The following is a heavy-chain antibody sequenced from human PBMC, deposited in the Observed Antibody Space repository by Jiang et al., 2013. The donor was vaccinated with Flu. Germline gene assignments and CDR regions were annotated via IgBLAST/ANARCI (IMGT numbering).Heavy chain of an antibody. Sequence: SGAEVKKPGASVKVSCKASGYTFTSYAVHWVRQAPGQRLEWMGWINAGNGITKYSQKFQDRVTMTRDTPANTAYMEMSSLRSEDTAVYFCARDGFHYDTSGYYLHYYFDLWGRGTQVTVS. V-gene: IGHV1-3*01. D-gene: IGHD3-22*01. J-gene: IGHJ2*01. CDR2: INAGNGIT. CDR1: GYTFTSYA. CDR3: ARDGFHYDTSGYYLHYYFDL.